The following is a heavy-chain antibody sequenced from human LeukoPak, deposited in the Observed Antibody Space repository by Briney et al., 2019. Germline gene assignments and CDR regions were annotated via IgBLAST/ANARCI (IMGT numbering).Heavy chain of an antibody. J-gene: IGHJ4*02. CDR1: GGSISSYY. D-gene: IGHD3-22*01. CDR3: ARDADSSGCVDY. Sequence: SETLSLTCTVSGGSISSYYWSWIRQPPGKGLEWIGYIYYSGSTNYNPSLKSRVTISVDTSENQFSLKLSSVTAADTAVYYCARDADSSGCVDYWGQGTLVTVSS. CDR2: IYYSGST. V-gene: IGHV4-59*08.